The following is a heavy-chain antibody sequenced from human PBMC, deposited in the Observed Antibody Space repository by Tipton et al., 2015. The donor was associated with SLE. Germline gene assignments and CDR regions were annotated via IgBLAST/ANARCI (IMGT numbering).Heavy chain of an antibody. D-gene: IGHD1-26*01. J-gene: IGHJ4*02. CDR3: AGPGGSGSYSFDY. CDR1: GGSISSSSYY. CDR2: IYYSGST. Sequence: TLSLTCTVSGGSISSSSYYWGWIRQPPGKGLEWIGGIYYSGSTYYNPSLKCRVTISVDTSKKQFSLKLSSVTAADTAVYYCAGPGGSGSYSFDYWGQGTLVTVSS. V-gene: IGHV4-39*07.